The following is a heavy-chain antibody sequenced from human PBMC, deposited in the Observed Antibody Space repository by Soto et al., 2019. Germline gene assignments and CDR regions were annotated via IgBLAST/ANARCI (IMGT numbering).Heavy chain of an antibody. J-gene: IGHJ5*02. Sequence: QVQLVQSGAEVKKPGASVKVSCKASGYTFTAYYMHWLRQAPGQGLEWMGWINPNSGGTNYAQRFQGRVTVTNDTSISTTYMELSSRGSDDTAVYYCARGDFDRSGNYNAGWFAPWGQGTLVTFSS. CDR3: ARGDFDRSGNYNAGWFAP. CDR2: INPNSGGT. D-gene: IGHD3-22*01. CDR1: GYTFTAYY. V-gene: IGHV1-2*02.